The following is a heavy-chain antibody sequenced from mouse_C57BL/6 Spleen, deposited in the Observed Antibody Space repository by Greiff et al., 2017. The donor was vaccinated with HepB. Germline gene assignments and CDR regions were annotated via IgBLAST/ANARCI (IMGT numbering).Heavy chain of an antibody. CDR3: ARQTVVAYPYDV. J-gene: IGHJ1*03. CDR1: GYAFSSSW. D-gene: IGHD1-1*01. Sequence: QVQLQQSGPELVKPGASVKISCKASGYAFSSSWMNWVKQRPGKGLEWIGRIYPGDGDTNYNGKFKGKATLTADKSSSTAYMQLSSLTSEDSAVYFCARQTVVAYPYDVWGTGTTVTVSS. CDR2: IYPGDGDT. V-gene: IGHV1-82*01.